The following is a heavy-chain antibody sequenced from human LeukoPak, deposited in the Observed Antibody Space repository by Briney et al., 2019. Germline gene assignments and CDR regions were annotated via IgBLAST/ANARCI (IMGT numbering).Heavy chain of an antibody. CDR2: IYYSGST. D-gene: IGHD6-19*01. CDR3: ARDSSRTAVATRSEFDP. Sequence: SQTLSLTCTASGGSISSGGYYWSWIRQHPGKGLEWIGYIYYSGSTYYNPSLKSRVTISVDTSKNQFSLKLSSVTAADTAVYYCARDSSRTAVATRSEFDPWGQGTLVTVSS. J-gene: IGHJ5*02. V-gene: IGHV4-31*03. CDR1: GGSISSGGYY.